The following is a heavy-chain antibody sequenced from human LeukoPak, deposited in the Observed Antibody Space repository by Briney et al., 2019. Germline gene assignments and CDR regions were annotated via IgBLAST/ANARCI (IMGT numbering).Heavy chain of an antibody. CDR2: ISSISSYI. J-gene: IGHJ6*03. CDR1: GFTSSSYS. CDR3: ARGMATIDGYYYYMDV. D-gene: IGHD5-24*01. V-gene: IGHV3-21*01. Sequence: GGSLRLSCAASGFTSSSYSMNWVRQAPGKGLEWVSSISSISSYIYYADSVKGRFTISRDNAKNSLYLQMSSLRAEDTAVYYCARGMATIDGYYYYMDVWGKGTTVTVSS.